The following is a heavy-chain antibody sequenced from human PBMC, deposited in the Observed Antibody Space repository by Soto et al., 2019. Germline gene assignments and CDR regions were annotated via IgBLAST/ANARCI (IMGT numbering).Heavy chain of an antibody. CDR3: ARAPRDSSVYLRFMSGYFDY. CDR1: GFTFSDYY. J-gene: IGHJ4*02. D-gene: IGHD3-22*01. CDR2: ISSISSYT. Sequence: PGGSLRLSCAASGFTFSDYYMSWIRQAPWKGLEWVSYISSISSYTNYADSVKGRFTISRDNAKNSLYLQMNSLRAEDTAVYYCARAPRDSSVYLRFMSGYFDYWGQGPLVTVSS. V-gene: IGHV3-11*06.